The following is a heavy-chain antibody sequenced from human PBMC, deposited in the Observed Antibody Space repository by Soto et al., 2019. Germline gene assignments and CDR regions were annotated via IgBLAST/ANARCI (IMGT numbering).Heavy chain of an antibody. V-gene: IGHV3-23*01. CDR2: ISANSHNT. CDR3: AKFYCISTTCQEPAAKSTGGLDI. J-gene: IGHJ3*02. CDR1: GFTFSSYA. D-gene: IGHD2-2*01. Sequence: VQLLESGGGLVPPGGSLRLSCAASGFTFSSYAMSWVRQAPGRGLEWGSGISANSHNTYHADSVKGRFTISRDNSKKTVFLQMNSLRVEDTAVYFCAKFYCISTTCQEPAAKSTGGLDIWGQGTLVTVS.